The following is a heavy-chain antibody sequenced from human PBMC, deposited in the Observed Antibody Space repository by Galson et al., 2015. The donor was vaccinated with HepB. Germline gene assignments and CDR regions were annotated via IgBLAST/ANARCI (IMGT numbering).Heavy chain of an antibody. CDR1: GGTFSSHA. CDR3: ASYFGSGSPDCFQF. D-gene: IGHD3-10*01. J-gene: IGHJ3*01. CDR2: IIPIFGTA. V-gene: IGHV1-69*06. Sequence: SVKVSCKASGGTFSSHAISWVRQAPGQGLEWMGGIIPIFGTANYAQKFQGRVTITEDKFTSTAYMEVTRLTYEDTAIYYCASYFGSGSPDCFQFWGQGTMVTVSS.